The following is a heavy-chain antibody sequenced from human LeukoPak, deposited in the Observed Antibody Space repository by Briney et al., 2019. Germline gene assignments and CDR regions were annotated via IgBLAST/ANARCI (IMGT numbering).Heavy chain of an antibody. J-gene: IGHJ4*02. CDR3: ARSSGSNFPFNYFDY. CDR1: GGTFSSYA. CDR2: IIPIFGTA. D-gene: IGHD1-26*01. V-gene: IGHV1-69*05. Sequence: SVKVSCKASGGTFSSYAISWVRQAPGQGLEWMGGIIPIFGTANYAQKFQGRATITTDESTSTAYMELSSLRSEDTAVYYCARSSGSNFPFNYFDYWGQGTLVTVSS.